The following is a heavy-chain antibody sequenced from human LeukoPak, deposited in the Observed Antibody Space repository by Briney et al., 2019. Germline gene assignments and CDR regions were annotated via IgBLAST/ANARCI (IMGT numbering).Heavy chain of an antibody. D-gene: IGHD3-10*01. CDR2: TSSDLNVR. CDR3: ARGGYYGSGSPPSLYFDY. J-gene: IGHJ4*02. CDR1: GFTFRNYV. Sequence: GGSLRLSCAASGFTFRNYVIHWVRQAPGKGLEWVAVTSSDLNVRLYADSVKGRFTISRDNSRSTLYLQMNSLRPEDTAIYYCARGGYYGSGSPPSLYFDYWGQGTLVTVSS. V-gene: IGHV3-30-3*01.